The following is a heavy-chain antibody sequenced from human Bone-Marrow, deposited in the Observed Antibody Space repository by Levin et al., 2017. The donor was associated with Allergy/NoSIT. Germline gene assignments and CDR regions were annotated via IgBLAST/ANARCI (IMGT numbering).Heavy chain of an antibody. CDR3: ARDSTAAEFDF. CDR1: GGSVNHGYFY. J-gene: IGHJ4*02. V-gene: IGHV4-61*01. Sequence: SSETLSLTCTVSGGSVNHGYFYWSWIRQAPGKGLEWIGYISYNGATNYNPSLKSRVTISVDPSSNQFSLKLTSVTAADTAVYYCARDSTAAEFDFWGQGTLVMVSS. CDR2: ISYNGAT. D-gene: IGHD4-17*01.